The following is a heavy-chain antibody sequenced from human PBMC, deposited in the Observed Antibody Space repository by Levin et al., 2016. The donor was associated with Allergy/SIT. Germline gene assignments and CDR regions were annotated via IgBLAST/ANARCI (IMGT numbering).Heavy chain of an antibody. D-gene: IGHD3-16*01. CDR3: ARDRGGYFDY. CDR2: IYYSGST. J-gene: IGHJ4*02. CDR1: GGSISSYY. V-gene: IGHV4-59*01. Sequence: SETLSLTCTVSGGSISSYYWSWIRQPPGKGLEWIGYIYYSGSTNYNPSLKSRVTISVDTSKNQFSLKLSSVTAADTAVYYCARDRGGYFDYWGQGTLVTVSS.